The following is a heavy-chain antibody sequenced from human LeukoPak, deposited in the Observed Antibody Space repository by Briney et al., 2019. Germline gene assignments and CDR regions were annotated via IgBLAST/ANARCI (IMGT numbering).Heavy chain of an antibody. D-gene: IGHD4-17*01. CDR3: ARGDYGDYPPHFDY. Sequence: SETLSLTCTVSGGSISSSSYYWGWIRQPPGKGLEWIGSIYYSGSTYYNPSLKSRVTISVDTSKNQFSLKLSSVTAADTAVYYCARGDYGDYPPHFDYWGQGTLVTVSS. CDR1: GGSISSSSYY. CDR2: IYYSGST. J-gene: IGHJ4*02. V-gene: IGHV4-39*01.